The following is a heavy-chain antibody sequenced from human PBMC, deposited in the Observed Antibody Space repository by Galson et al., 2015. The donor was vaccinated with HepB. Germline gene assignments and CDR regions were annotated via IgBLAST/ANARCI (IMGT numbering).Heavy chain of an antibody. CDR1: GFTFSSYA. D-gene: IGHD1-26*01. V-gene: IGHV3-23*01. CDR2: ISGSGGST. J-gene: IGHJ4*02. Sequence: SLRLSCAASGFTFSSYAMSWVRQAPGKGLEWVSAISGSGGSTYYADSVKGRFTISRDNSKNTLYLQMNSLRAEDTAVYYCAKDRGGSYYREYWGQGTLVTVSS. CDR3: AKDRGGSYYREY.